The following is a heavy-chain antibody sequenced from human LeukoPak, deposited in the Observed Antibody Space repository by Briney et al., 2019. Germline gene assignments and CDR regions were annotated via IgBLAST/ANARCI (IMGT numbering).Heavy chain of an antibody. CDR1: GFTFSSYG. CDR2: IWYDGSNK. CDR3: AKDYASRGIAVAPGI. V-gene: IGHV3-33*06. J-gene: IGHJ3*02. Sequence: GRSLRLSCAASGFTFSSYGMHWVRQAPGKGLEWVAVIWYDGSNKYYADSVKGRFTISRDNSKNTLYLRMNSLRAEDTAVYYCAKDYASRGIAVAPGIWGQGTMVTVSS. D-gene: IGHD6-19*01.